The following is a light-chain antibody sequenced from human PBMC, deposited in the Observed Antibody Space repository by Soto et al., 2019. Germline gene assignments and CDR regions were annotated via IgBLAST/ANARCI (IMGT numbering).Light chain of an antibody. J-gene: IGKJ3*01. CDR3: QQFGTSSLVT. Sequence: EIVLTQSPGTLSLSPGERATLSCRASQSVNTKYLAWYQQKPGQAPRLLISGVSSRATGIPDRFSGSGSGTDFILTSSRVEPEDFAVYYCQQFGTSSLVTFGPGTKVDIK. CDR1: QSVNTKY. CDR2: GVS. V-gene: IGKV3-20*01.